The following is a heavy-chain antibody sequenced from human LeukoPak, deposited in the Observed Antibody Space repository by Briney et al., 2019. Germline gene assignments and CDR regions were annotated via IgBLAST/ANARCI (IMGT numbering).Heavy chain of an antibody. CDR1: GGSINGYF. J-gene: IGHJ6*03. Sequence: SETLSLTCTISGGSINGYFGTWIRQASGKGLEWIGYIHTIETKYNPSLQSRVSMSIDTSKNQFSLNLRSVTAADTAVYYCARGLRDEERYYKYYYMDAWGKGTTVTVSS. CDR3: ARGLRDEERYYKYYYMDA. CDR2: IHTIET. D-gene: IGHD3-22*01. V-gene: IGHV4-4*09.